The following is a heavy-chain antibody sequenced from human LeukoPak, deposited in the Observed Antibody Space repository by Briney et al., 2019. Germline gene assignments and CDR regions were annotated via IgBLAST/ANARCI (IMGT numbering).Heavy chain of an antibody. Sequence: GGSLRLSCAASEFTLRSYSMRWVRQAPGKGLEWVSYISTSSTYIYYADLVRGRFSISRDNAKNSLYLHMNSLKADDTAVYYCARDASGSSIGLIDFWGQGTLVTVSS. J-gene: IGHJ4*02. D-gene: IGHD1-26*01. CDR3: ARDASGSSIGLIDF. V-gene: IGHV3-21*01. CDR1: EFTLRSYS. CDR2: ISTSSTYI.